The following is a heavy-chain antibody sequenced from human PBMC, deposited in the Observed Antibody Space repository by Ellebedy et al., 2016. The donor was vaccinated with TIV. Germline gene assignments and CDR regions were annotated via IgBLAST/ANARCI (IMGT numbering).Heavy chain of an antibody. CDR2: ISAYNGNT. D-gene: IGHD3-10*01. J-gene: IGHJ5*02. V-gene: IGHV1-18*04. Sequence: ASVKVSCKASGYTFTSYYMHWVRQAPGQGLEWMGWISAYNGNTNYAQKLQGRVTMTTDTSTSTAYMELRSLRSDDTAVYYCAYRDPRGFWFDPWGQGTLVTVSS. CDR1: GYTFTSYY. CDR3: AYRDPRGFWFDP.